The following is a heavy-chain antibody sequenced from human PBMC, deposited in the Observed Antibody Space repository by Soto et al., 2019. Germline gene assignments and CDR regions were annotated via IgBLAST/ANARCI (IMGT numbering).Heavy chain of an antibody. CDR2: INAGNGNT. Sequence: ASVKVSCKASGYTFTTYAMHWVRQAPGQRLEWMGWINAGNGNTKYSQKFQGRVTITRDTSASTAYMEVSSLRSEDTALYYCARKSGPYSAIDIWGQGTMVTVS. J-gene: IGHJ3*02. V-gene: IGHV1-3*01. CDR3: ARKSGPYSAIDI. CDR1: GYTFTTYA. D-gene: IGHD1-26*01.